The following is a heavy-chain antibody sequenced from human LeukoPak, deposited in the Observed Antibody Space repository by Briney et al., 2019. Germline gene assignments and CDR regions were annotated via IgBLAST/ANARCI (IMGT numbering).Heavy chain of an antibody. J-gene: IGHJ4*02. V-gene: IGHV4-34*01. Sequence: SETLSLTCAISGASFSGYSWTWIRQPPGKGLEWVGEFSHTGSPIYNPSLKSRVNISIDTSKNQFSLRLTSVTAADTAVYCCARPRLLFGSGPILVWGQGTLVTVSS. D-gene: IGHD3-10*01. CDR3: ARPRLLFGSGPILV. CDR1: GASFSGYS. CDR2: FSHTGSP.